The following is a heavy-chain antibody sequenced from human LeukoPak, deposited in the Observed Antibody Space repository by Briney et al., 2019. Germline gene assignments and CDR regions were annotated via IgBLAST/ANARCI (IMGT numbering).Heavy chain of an antibody. J-gene: IGHJ4*02. D-gene: IGHD1-14*01. Sequence: SETLSLTCTVSGGSISSSSYYWGWIRQPPGKGLEWIGSIYYSGSTYYNPSLKSRVTISVDTSKNQFSLKLSSVTAADTAVYYCAIISGVAGSYYFDYWGQGTLVTVSS. CDR1: GGSISSSSYY. V-gene: IGHV4-39*07. CDR2: IYYSGST. CDR3: AIISGVAGSYYFDY.